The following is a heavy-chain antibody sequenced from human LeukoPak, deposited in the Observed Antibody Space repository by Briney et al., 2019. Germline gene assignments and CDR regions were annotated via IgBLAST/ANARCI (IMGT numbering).Heavy chain of an antibody. V-gene: IGHV4-59*12. Sequence: TSETLSLTCTVSGGSISSYYWSWIRQPPGKGLEWIGYIYYSGSTNYNPSLESRVTISVDTSKNQFSLKLSSVTAADTAVYYCARGPYYDAFGIWGQGTMVTVSS. J-gene: IGHJ3*02. CDR1: GGSISSYY. CDR3: ARGPYYDAFGI. CDR2: IYYSGST. D-gene: IGHD3-10*01.